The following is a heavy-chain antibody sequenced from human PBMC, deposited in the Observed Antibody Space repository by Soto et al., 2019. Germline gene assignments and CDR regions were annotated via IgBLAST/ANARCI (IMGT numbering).Heavy chain of an antibody. D-gene: IGHD3-22*01. V-gene: IGHV3-30*18. CDR3: VKDYYSDSNGSHFDY. Sequence: GGSLRVSCAASGFNFSSYVMHWVRKAPGKGLEWVAVISYDGSNKYYADSVKGRFTISRDNAEKSLFLQMNSLRAEDTASYYCVKDYYSDSNGSHFDYWGQGTLVTVSS. J-gene: IGHJ4*02. CDR1: GFNFSSYV. CDR2: ISYDGSNK.